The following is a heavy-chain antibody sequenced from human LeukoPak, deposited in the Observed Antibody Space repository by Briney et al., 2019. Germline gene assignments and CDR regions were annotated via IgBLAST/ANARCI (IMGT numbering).Heavy chain of an antibody. J-gene: IGHJ4*02. CDR2: ISSHGGST. CDR3: ARDGSTTTVTYDY. CDR1: GFTLIGYG. D-gene: IGHD4-17*01. V-gene: IGHV3-64*01. Sequence: GTLRLSCAASGFTLIGYGMHWGGQAPGKGLEYVSAISSHGGSTYYANSVKGRFTISRDNYKNTLYLQMGSPRAEDMAVYYCARDGSTTTVTYDYWGQGTLVTVSS.